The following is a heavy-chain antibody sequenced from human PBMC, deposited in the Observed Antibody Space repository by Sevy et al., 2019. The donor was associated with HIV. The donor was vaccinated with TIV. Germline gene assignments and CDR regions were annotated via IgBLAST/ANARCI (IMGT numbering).Heavy chain of an antibody. J-gene: IGHJ6*03. CDR1: GYTLTELS. CDR3: ATGGWNYYYYVDV. D-gene: IGHD3-3*01. V-gene: IGHV1-24*01. CDR2: FDPEDGET. Sequence: ASVKVSCKVSGYTLTELSMHWVRQAPGKGLEWMGGFDPEDGETIYAQKFQGRVTMTEDTSTDTTYMELSSLRSEDTAVYYCATGGWNYYYYVDVWGKGTTVTVSS.